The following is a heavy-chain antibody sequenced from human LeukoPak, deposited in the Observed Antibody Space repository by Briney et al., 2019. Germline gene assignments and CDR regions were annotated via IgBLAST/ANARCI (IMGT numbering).Heavy chain of an antibody. V-gene: IGHV4-30-4*01. J-gene: IGHJ4*02. CDR2: IYYSGST. CDR3: ARGQDYYGSGSPAY. D-gene: IGHD3-10*01. CDR1: GGSISSGDYY. Sequence: PSETLSLTCTVSGGSISSGDYYWSWIRQPPGKGLEWIGYIYYSGSTYYNPSLKSRVTISVDTSKNQFSLKLSSVTAADTAVYYCARGQDYYGSGSPAYWGQGTLVTVSS.